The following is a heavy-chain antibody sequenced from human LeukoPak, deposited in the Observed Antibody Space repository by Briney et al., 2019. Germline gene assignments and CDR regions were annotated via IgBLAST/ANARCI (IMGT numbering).Heavy chain of an antibody. V-gene: IGHV1-18*01. CDR3: ATTPGDIWSPNWFDP. D-gene: IGHD3-3*01. CDR2: ISAYNGNT. Sequence: ASVKVSCKASGYTFTSYGISWVRQAPGQGLEWMGWISAYNGNTNYAQKLQGRVTMTTDTSTSTAYMELRSLRSDDTAVYYCATTPGDIWSPNWFDPWGQGTLVTVSS. CDR1: GYTFTSYG. J-gene: IGHJ5*02.